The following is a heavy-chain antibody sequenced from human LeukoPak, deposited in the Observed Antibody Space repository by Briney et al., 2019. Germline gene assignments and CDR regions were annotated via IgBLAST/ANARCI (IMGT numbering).Heavy chain of an antibody. J-gene: IGHJ4*02. CDR2: INHSGST. D-gene: IGHD3-3*01. CDR3: ARDGPSPEYYEQSIDY. V-gene: IGHV4-34*01. CDR1: GGSFSGYY. Sequence: SETLSLTCAVYGGSFSGYYWSWIRQPPGKGLEWIGEINHSGSTNYNPSLKSRVTISVDTSKNQFSLKLSSVTAADTAVYYCARDGPSPEYYEQSIDYWGQGTLVTVPS.